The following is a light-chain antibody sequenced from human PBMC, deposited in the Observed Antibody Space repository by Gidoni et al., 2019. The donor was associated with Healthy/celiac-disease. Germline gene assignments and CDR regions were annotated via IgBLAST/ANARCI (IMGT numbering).Light chain of an antibody. V-gene: IGLV3-25*03. CDR2: KDS. CDR3: QSADSSGTYVV. CDR1: ALPKQY. J-gene: IGLJ2*01. Sequence: SSELTQPPSVSVSPGQTARITCSGEALPKQYAYWYQQKPGQAPELVIYKDSERPSGIPERFSGSSSGTTVTLTIRGVKAEDEADYYCQSADSSGTYVVFGGGTKLTVL.